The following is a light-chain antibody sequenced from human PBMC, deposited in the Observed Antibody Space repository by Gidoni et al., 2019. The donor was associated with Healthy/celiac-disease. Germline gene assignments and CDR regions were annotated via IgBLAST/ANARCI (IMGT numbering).Light chain of an antibody. J-gene: IGLJ2*01. CDR1: KLGDKY. CDR2: QDS. CDR3: QAWDSSTAV. Sequence: SYALTQLTSVSVSPGQTASITCSGDKLGDKYACWYQQKPGQSPVLVIYQDSKRPSGIPERFSGSNSGNTATLTISGTQAMDEADYYCQAWDSSTAVFGGGTKLTV. V-gene: IGLV3-1*01.